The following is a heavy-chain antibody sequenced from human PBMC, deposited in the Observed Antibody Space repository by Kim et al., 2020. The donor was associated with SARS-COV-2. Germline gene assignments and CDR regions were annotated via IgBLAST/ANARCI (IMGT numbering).Heavy chain of an antibody. Sequence: GGSLRLSCAASGFTFSSYWMHWVRQAPGKGLVWVSRITSDGSTTRYADSVKGRFTISRDNAKNTLYLQMNSLRAEDTAVYYCAREGDAILLCFGESSRYGQYGRDVWGQGTTITVSS. V-gene: IGHV3-74*01. CDR2: ITSDGSTT. J-gene: IGHJ6*02. CDR1: GFTFSSYW. D-gene: IGHD3-10*01. CDR3: AREGDAILLCFGESSRYGQYGRDV.